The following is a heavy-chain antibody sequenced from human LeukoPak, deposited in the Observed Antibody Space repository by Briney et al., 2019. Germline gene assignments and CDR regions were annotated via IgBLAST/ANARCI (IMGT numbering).Heavy chain of an antibody. J-gene: IGHJ4*02. CDR3: AKDYGGNWYYFDY. CDR1: GFTFSSYG. Sequence: PGRSLRHSCAASGFTFSSYGMHWVRQAPGKGLEWVAVISYDGSNKYYADSVKGRFTISRDNSKNTLYLQMNSLRAEDTAVYYCAKDYGGNWYYFDYWGQGTLVTVSS. V-gene: IGHV3-30*18. D-gene: IGHD4-23*01. CDR2: ISYDGSNK.